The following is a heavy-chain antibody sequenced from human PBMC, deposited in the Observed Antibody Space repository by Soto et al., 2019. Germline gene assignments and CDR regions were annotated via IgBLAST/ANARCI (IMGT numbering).Heavy chain of an antibody. Sequence: EVQLVESGGTLVQLGGSLRLSCAASGLTFSDNHISWVRQAPGRGLDWVSVLLGGDSPYYADSLRGRFIISRDDSKNTVYLQMNSLRAEDTAVYYCVKYNGSRGVFDYWGQGTLVTVSS. CDR2: LLGGDSP. CDR1: GLTFSDNH. V-gene: IGHV3-66*01. D-gene: IGHD3-10*01. CDR3: VKYNGSRGVFDY. J-gene: IGHJ4*02.